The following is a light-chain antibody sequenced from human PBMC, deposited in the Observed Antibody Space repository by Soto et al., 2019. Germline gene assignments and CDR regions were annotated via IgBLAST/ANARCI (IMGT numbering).Light chain of an antibody. CDR1: QSISSY. CDR2: AAS. Sequence: DILMTQSPSSLSASVGDRVTITCRASQSISSYLNWYQQKPGKAPKLLIYAASSLHSGVPSTFSGSGSGTDFTLTTSSLQPQDFATYYCQQSYSSPSWTFGQGTKVDIK. V-gene: IGKV1-39*01. CDR3: QQSYSSPSWT. J-gene: IGKJ1*01.